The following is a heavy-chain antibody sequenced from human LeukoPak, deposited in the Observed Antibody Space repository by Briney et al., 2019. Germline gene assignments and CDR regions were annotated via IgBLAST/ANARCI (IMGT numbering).Heavy chain of an antibody. J-gene: IGHJ4*02. CDR2: IKQDGSEK. CDR3: ARDRRCSSTSCYYFDY. V-gene: IGHV3-7*04. D-gene: IGHD2-2*01. Sequence: GGSLRLSCAPSGFTFSSYWMTWVRQAPGKGLEWVANIKQDGSEKYYVDSVKGRFTISRDNAKNSLYLQMNSLRAEDTAVYYCARDRRCSSTSCYYFDYWGQGTLVTVSS. CDR1: GFTFSSYW.